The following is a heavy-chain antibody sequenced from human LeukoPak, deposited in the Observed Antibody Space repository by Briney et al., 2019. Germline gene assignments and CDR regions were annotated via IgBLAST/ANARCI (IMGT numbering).Heavy chain of an antibody. J-gene: IGHJ5*02. CDR2: ISSSGSTI. D-gene: IGHD3-10*02. CDR1: GFTFSSYE. V-gene: IGHV3-48*03. CDR3: YGRYNWFDP. Sequence: GGSLRLSCAAPGFTFSSYEMNWVRQAPGKGLEWVSYISSSGSTIYYADSVKGRFTISRDNAKNSLYLQMNSLRAEDTAVYYCYGRYNWFDPWGQGTLVTVSS.